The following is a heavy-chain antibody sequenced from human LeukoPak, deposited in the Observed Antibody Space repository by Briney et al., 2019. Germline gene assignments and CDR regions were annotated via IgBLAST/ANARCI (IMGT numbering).Heavy chain of an antibody. D-gene: IGHD4-11*01. Sequence: SETLSLTCTVSGGSIGSGSYYWTWIRQPAGKGLEWIGRIYTSGSTNYNPSLKSRVTISVDTSKDQFSLKLSSVTAADTAVYYCASTRMWGADYSKKIDYWGQGTLVTVSS. CDR2: IYTSGST. CDR1: GGSIGSGSYY. CDR3: ASTRMWGADYSKKIDY. V-gene: IGHV4-61*02. J-gene: IGHJ4*02.